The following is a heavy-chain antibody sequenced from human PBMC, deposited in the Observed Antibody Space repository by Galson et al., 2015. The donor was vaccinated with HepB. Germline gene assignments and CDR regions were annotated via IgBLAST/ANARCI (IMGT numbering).Heavy chain of an antibody. V-gene: IGHV1-18*01. CDR2: ISVYDGKT. CDR1: DYTFTRFG. Sequence: SVKVSCKASDYTFTRFGISWVRQAPGQGLEWMGWISVYDGKTDYAQKFQGRVTMTADTSTSLTITAYMELRSLLSDDTAVYYCAKGGMATIGGPTFDSWGQGTLVTVSS. CDR3: AKGGMATIGGPTFDS. D-gene: IGHD5-24*01. J-gene: IGHJ4*02.